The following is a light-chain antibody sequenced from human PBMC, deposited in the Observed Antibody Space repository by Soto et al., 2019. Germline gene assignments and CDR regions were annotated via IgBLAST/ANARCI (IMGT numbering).Light chain of an antibody. J-gene: IGKJ1*01. CDR1: QPVLDSSNNKNY. CDR2: WAS. Sequence: DIVMTQSPDFLAVSLGERATINCKSSQPVLDSSNNKNYLAWYQQKPGQPPKLLIYWASYRESGVPDRCSGSGSETDFTLTISSLQAEDVAPYFCKQFSVSPWTFGQGTKVEIK. CDR3: KQFSVSPWT. V-gene: IGKV4-1*01.